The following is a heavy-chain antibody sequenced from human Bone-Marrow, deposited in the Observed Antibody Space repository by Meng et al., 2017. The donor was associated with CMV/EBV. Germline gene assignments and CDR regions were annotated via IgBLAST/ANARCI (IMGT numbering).Heavy chain of an antibody. CDR3: AKDTRNDFWSGFDAFDI. Sequence: ASVKVSCKASGYTFTSYAMHWVRQAPGQRLEWMGWSNAGNGNTKYSQEFQGRVTITRDTSASTAYMELSRLRSEDTAVYYCAKDTRNDFWSGFDAFDIWGQGTMVTVPS. CDR2: SNAGNGNT. V-gene: IGHV1-3*02. D-gene: IGHD3-3*01. J-gene: IGHJ3*02. CDR1: GYTFTSYA.